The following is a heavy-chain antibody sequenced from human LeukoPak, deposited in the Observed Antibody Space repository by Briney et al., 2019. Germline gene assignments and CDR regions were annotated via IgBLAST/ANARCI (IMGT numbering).Heavy chain of an antibody. CDR2: ISSSSSTI. V-gene: IGHV3-48*01. D-gene: IGHD6-19*01. J-gene: IGHJ3*02. Sequence: PGGSLRLSCAASGFTFSSYSMNWVRQAPGKGLEWVSYISSSSSTIYYADSVKGRFTISRDNAKNSLYLQMNSLRAEDTAVYYCAREGVIAVAGAFDIWGQGTMVTVSS. CDR3: AREGVIAVAGAFDI. CDR1: GFTFSSYS.